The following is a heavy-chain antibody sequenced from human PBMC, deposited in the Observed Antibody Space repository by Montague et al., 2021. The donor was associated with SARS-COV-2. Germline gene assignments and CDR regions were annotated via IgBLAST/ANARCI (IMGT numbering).Heavy chain of an antibody. V-gene: IGHV4-31*03. CDR1: GGSISSGGYY. J-gene: IGHJ4*02. D-gene: IGHD4-17*01. CDR3: ARDGRRTTVTPRGVITLHYFDY. Sequence: SQSLSLMCTVSGGSISSGGYYWSWIRQHPGKGLEWIGYIYYSGSTYYNPSLKSRVTISVDTSKNQFSLKLSSVTAADTAVYYCARDGRRTTVTPRGVITLHYFDYWGQGTLVTVSS. CDR2: IYYSGST.